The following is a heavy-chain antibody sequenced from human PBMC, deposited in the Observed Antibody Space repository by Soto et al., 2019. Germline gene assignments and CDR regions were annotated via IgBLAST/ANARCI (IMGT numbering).Heavy chain of an antibody. V-gene: IGHV3-23*01. D-gene: IGHD7-27*01. J-gene: IGHJ4*02. CDR1: GFTFTSYA. CDR3: AAHWGPTSGAINY. Sequence: GGSLRLSCAASGFTFTSYAMNWVRQTPTKGLEWVSAISAGGDNTYYRDSVRGRFTISRDNSRNTLYLQMNSLTAEDTAVYYCAAHWGPTSGAINYWGQGTLVTVSS. CDR2: ISAGGDNT.